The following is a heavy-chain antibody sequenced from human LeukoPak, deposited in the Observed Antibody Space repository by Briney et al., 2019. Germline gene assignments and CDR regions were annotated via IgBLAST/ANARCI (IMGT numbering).Heavy chain of an antibody. CDR2: IYSGGST. D-gene: IGHD6-6*01. CDR1: TYSFSRFS. CDR3: AAYSSCDY. Sequence: PGGSLRLSCESSTYSFSRFSMNWVRQAPGKGLEWISLIYSGGSTYYADSVKGRFTISRDNSKNTLYLQMNSLRAEDTAVYYCAAYSSCDYWGQGTLVTVSS. V-gene: IGHV3-53*01. J-gene: IGHJ4*02.